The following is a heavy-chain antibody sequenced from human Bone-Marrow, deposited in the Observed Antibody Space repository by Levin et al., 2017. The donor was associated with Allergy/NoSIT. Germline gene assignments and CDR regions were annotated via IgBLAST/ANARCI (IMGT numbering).Heavy chain of an antibody. D-gene: IGHD4-17*01. CDR2: IDWDDVK. V-gene: IGHV2-70*04. J-gene: IGHJ4*02. CDR1: GFSLSTGGLR. CDR3: ALGSRGGSGDYGSDY. Sequence: TLSLTCTFSGFSLSTGGLRMSWIRQPPGKALEWLGRIDWDDVKFYSTSLKTRLTISKGTSKNQVVLTMTNMDPVDTATYYCALGSRGGSGDYGSDYWGQGILVTVSS.